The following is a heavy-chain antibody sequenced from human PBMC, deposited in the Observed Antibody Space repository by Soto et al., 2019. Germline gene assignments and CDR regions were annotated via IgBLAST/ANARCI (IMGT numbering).Heavy chain of an antibody. CDR3: AISVVVVAATIWFDP. CDR2: IYYSGST. V-gene: IGHV4-39*01. CDR1: GGSISSSSYY. J-gene: IGHJ5*02. D-gene: IGHD2-15*01. Sequence: PSETLSLTCTVSGGSISSSSYYWGWIRQPPGKGLEWIGSIYYSGSTYYNPSLKSRVTISVDTSKNQFSLKLSSVTAADTAVYYCAISVVVVAATIWFDPWGQGTLVTVSS.